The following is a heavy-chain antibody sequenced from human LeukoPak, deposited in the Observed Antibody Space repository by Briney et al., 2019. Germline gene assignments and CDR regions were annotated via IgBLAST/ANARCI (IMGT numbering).Heavy chain of an antibody. D-gene: IGHD6-13*01. Sequence: PSETLSLTCTVSGGSVSSYYWSWIRQPPGKGLEWIGYIHYSGSTNYNPSLKSRVTISVDTSKNQFSLNLRSVTAADTAVYYCARSRAASAGPFDYWGQGTLVTVSS. CDR2: IHYSGST. CDR1: GGSVSSYY. V-gene: IGHV4-59*02. CDR3: ARSRAASAGPFDY. J-gene: IGHJ4*02.